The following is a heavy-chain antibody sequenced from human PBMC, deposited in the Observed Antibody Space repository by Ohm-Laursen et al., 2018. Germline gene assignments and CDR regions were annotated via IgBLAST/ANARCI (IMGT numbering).Heavy chain of an antibody. V-gene: IGHV3-23*01. D-gene: IGHD3-16*01. CDR1: GFTFSSYS. Sequence: SLRLSCTAPGFTFSSYSMNWVRQAPGKGLEWVSAISAGGGNTYYADSVKGRFTISRDNSKNTLYLQMNSLRAEDTAVYYCAREGGYYYYYYGLDVWGQGTTVTVSS. CDR3: AREGGYYYYYYGLDV. J-gene: IGHJ6*02. CDR2: ISAGGGNT.